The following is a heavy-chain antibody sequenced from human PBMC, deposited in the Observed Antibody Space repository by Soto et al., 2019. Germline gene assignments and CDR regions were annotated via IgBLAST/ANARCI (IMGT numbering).Heavy chain of an antibody. J-gene: IGHJ4*02. V-gene: IGHV2-70*11. CDR3: ARIWNYCGGADY. D-gene: IGHD2-21*01. Sequence: SGPTLVNPTQTLTLTCTVSGISLSSAGMCVSWIRQPPGKALEWLARIDWDDDKYYSTSLKTRLTIFKDTSKNQVALIMTNMEPVDTATYYCARIWNYCGGADYWGQGTLVTVSS. CDR2: IDWDDDK. CDR1: GISLSSAGMC.